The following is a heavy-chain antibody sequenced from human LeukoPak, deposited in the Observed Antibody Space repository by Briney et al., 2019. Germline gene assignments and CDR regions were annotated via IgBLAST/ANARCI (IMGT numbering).Heavy chain of an antibody. CDR1: GFTFSTYA. D-gene: IGHD6-19*01. J-gene: IGHJ4*02. Sequence: GGTLRLSCAASGFTFSTYAMSWVRQAPGRGLEWVSAVSGSGGSTYYADSVKGRFTISRDNSRNTLYLQMNSLRAEDTAVYYCAKDAHSSGWYYFDYWGQGTLVTVSS. CDR3: AKDAHSSGWYYFDY. V-gene: IGHV3-23*01. CDR2: VSGSGGST.